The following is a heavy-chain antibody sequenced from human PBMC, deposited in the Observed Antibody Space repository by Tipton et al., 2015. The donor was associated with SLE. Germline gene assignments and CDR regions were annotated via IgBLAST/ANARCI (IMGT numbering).Heavy chain of an antibody. J-gene: IGHJ5*02. CDR2: INHSGST. Sequence: TLSLTCTVYGGSFSGYFWAWIRQPPGQGLEWIGQINHSGSTNYNPSLKSRVTISVDASLNQFSLTVKSVTAADSAVYYCAREQFGLFYAWGQGTLVSVSS. CDR1: GGSFSGYF. D-gene: IGHD3-16*01. CDR3: AREQFGLFYA. V-gene: IGHV4-34*01.